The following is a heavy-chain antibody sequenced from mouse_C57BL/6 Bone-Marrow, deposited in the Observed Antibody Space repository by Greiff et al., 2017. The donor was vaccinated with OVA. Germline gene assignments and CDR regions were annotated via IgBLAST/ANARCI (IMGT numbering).Heavy chain of an antibody. CDR1: GYTFTSYG. D-gene: IGHD2-10*02. J-gene: IGHJ2*01. CDR3: ARGRYGNSFDY. V-gene: IGHV1-81*01. CDR2: IYPRSGNT. Sequence: QVHVKQSGAELARPGASVKLSCKASGYTFTSYGISWVKQRTGQGLEWIGEIYPRSGNTYYNEKFKGKATLTADKSSSTAYMELRSLTSEDSAVYFCARGRYGNSFDYWGQGTTLTVSS.